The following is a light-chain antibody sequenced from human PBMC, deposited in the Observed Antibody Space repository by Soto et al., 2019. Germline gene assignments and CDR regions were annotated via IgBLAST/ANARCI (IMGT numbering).Light chain of an antibody. V-gene: IGKV3-15*01. Sequence: ETVMTQSPATLSASPGESATLSFGASQSVSSNLGWYQQKPGQAPRLLIYGASTRATGVAARFSGTWSGTEFTLTISSLQSEDVAVYSCQQYNDWPLTCGGGTKVEIK. CDR3: QQYNDWPLT. J-gene: IGKJ4*02. CDR2: GAS. CDR1: QSVSSN.